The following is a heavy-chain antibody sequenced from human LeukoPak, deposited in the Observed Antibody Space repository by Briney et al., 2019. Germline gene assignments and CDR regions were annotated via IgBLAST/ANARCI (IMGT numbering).Heavy chain of an antibody. J-gene: IGHJ4*02. V-gene: IGHV3-74*01. CDR3: ARVDDRAVAGTRAPDY. CDR1: GFTFSTYW. D-gene: IGHD6-19*01. CDR2: INSDVSST. Sequence: GGSLRLSCAASGFTFSTYWMYWVRQAPGRGLVWVSRINSDVSSTSYADSVKGRFTISRDNAKNTLYLQMNSLRAEDTAVYYCARVDDRAVAGTRAPDYWGQGTLVTVSS.